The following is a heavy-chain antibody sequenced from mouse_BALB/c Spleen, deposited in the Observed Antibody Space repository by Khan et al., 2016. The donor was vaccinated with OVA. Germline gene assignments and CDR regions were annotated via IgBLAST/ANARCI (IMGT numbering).Heavy chain of an antibody. D-gene: IGHD1-1*01. J-gene: IGHJ3*01. CDR2: ISPNSDGS. Sequence: VQLKQSGPELVKPGASVKMSCKASGYSFTSYVMHWVKQKPGQGLEWIGYISPNSDGSKYNEKFRGKATLTSDKSSSTAYMELSSLTSEDSAVYYWLRYHYYYDSAYEGFAYWGQGTLVTVSA. V-gene: IGHV1S136*01. CDR1: GYSFTSYV. CDR3: LRYHYYYDSAYEGFAY.